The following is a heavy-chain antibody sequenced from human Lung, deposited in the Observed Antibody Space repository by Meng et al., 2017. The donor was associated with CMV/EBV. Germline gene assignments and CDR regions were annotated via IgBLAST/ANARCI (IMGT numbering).Heavy chain of an antibody. CDR3: AREFGYCSSTSCPYFDY. Sequence: GTFSSYASSGVRQAPGQGLEWMGGIIPIFGTANYAQKFQGRVTITTDESTSTAYRELSSLRSEDTAVYYCAREFGYCSSTSCPYFDYWGQGTLVTVSS. J-gene: IGHJ4*02. CDR2: IIPIFGTA. V-gene: IGHV1-69*05. D-gene: IGHD2-2*01. CDR1: GTFSSYA.